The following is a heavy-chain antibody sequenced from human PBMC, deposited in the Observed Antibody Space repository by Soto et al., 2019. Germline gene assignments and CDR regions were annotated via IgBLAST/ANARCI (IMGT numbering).Heavy chain of an antibody. CDR3: TTDFKPHLEPYPYYYYGMDV. CDR1: GFTFSNAW. D-gene: IGHD1-1*01. J-gene: IGHJ6*02. Sequence: GGSLRLSCAASGFTFSNAWMNWVRQAPGKGLEWVGRIKSKTDGGTTDYAAPVKGRFTISRDDSKNTLYLQMNSLKTEDTAVYYCTTDFKPHLEPYPYYYYGMDVWGQGTTVTVSS. CDR2: IKSKTDGGTT. V-gene: IGHV3-15*07.